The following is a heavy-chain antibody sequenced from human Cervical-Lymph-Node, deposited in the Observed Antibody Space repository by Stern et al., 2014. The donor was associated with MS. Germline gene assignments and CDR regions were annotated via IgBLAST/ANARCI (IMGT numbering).Heavy chain of an antibody. Sequence: VQLVESGAEMKKPGSSVTVSCKASEDTLSRFAISWVRQAPGQGPAWMGGIIPIFGTTHYAQKFQGRVTFTADQSTGRVYMDLRSLKSEDTAVYYCARDNDDNGMDVWGQGTTITVSS. CDR2: IIPIFGTT. CDR3: ARDNDDNGMDV. J-gene: IGHJ6*02. V-gene: IGHV1-69*01. D-gene: IGHD1-1*01. CDR1: EDTLSRFA.